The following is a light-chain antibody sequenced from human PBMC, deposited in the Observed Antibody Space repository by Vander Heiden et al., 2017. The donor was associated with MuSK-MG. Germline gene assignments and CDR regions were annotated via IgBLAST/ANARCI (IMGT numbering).Light chain of an antibody. Sequence: DIQMTQYPSSLSASVGDRVTITCRASQSISSYLNWYQQKPGKAPKLLIYAASSLQSGVPSRFSGSGSGTDFTLTISSLQPEDFATYYCQQSYSTPLTFGHGTKVEIK. CDR1: QSISSY. CDR3: QQSYSTPLT. V-gene: IGKV1-39*01. J-gene: IGKJ2*01. CDR2: AAS.